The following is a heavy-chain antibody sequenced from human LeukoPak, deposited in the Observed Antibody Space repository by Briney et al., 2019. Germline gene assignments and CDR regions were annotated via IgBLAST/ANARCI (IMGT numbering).Heavy chain of an antibody. CDR2: IKQDGSEK. V-gene: IGHV3-7*01. CDR3: ARGWNYAFRFDY. CDR1: GFSFSDYW. D-gene: IGHD3-3*01. Sequence: GGSLRLSCAASGFSFSDYWMTWVRQAPGKGLEWVAHIKQDGSEKYYVDSIKGRFTISRDNAKNLVYLQMNGLRADDTAVYYCARGWNYAFRFDYWGQGTLVTVSS. J-gene: IGHJ4*02.